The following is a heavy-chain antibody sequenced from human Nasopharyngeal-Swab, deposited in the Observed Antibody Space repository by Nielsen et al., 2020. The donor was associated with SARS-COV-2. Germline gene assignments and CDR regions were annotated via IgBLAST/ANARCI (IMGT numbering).Heavy chain of an antibody. CDR2: INHSGST. CDR3: ARGEIAAAGHFDY. V-gene: IGHV4-34*01. Sequence: SETLSLTCAVYGGSFSGYYWSWIRQPPGKGLEWIGEINHSGSTNYNPSLKSRVTISVDTSKNQFSLKLSSVTAADTAVYYCARGEIAAAGHFDYWGQGTLVTVSS. CDR1: GGSFSGYY. D-gene: IGHD6-13*01. J-gene: IGHJ4*02.